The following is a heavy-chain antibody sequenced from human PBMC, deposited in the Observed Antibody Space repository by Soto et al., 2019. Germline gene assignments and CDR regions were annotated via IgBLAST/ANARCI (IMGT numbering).Heavy chain of an antibody. CDR3: ARRRFGESAGAFDI. V-gene: IGHV3-48*02. CDR1: GFTFSSYS. Sequence: GGSLRLSCAASGFTFSSYSMNWVRQAPGKGLEWVSYISSSSSTIYYADSVKGRFTISRDNAKNSLYLQMNSLRDEDTAVYYCARRRFGESAGAFDIWGQGTMVTVSS. D-gene: IGHD3-10*01. CDR2: ISSSSSTI. J-gene: IGHJ3*02.